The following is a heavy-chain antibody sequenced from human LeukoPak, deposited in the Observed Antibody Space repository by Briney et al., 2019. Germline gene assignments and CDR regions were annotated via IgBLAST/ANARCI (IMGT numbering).Heavy chain of an antibody. D-gene: IGHD4-23*01. J-gene: IGHJ4*02. CDR1: GGTFSSYA. CDR2: IIPILGIA. CDR3: AIRGTTVVTFDY. V-gene: IGHV1-69*04. Sequence: GASVKVSCKAFGGTFSSYAISWVRQAPGQGLEWMGRIIPILGIANYAQKFQGRVTITADKSTSTAYMELSSLRSEDTAVYYCAIRGTTVVTFDYWGQGTLVTVSS.